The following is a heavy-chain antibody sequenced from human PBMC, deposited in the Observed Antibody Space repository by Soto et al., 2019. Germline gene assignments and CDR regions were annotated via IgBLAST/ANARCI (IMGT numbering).Heavy chain of an antibody. V-gene: IGHV4-59*01. Sequence: SETLSLTCTVSGGSINSYYWSWIRQPPGKGLEWLGYISYSGNTNYNPSLKSRVTMSVDTSKNQFSLGLTSVTAADTAVYYCARWMAAGVLYFDFWGQGTLVTVSS. J-gene: IGHJ4*02. D-gene: IGHD6-19*01. CDR2: ISYSGNT. CDR3: ARWMAAGVLYFDF. CDR1: GGSINSYY.